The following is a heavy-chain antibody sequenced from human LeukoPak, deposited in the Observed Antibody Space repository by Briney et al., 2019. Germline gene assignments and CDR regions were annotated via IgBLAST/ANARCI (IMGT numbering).Heavy chain of an antibody. CDR2: IYYSGST. CDR3: AREGLRFLEYDGWFDP. Sequence: SETLSLTCTVSGGSISSGDYYWSWIRQPPGKGLEWIGYIYYSGSTYYNPSLKSRVTISVDTSKNQFSLKLSSVTAADTAVYYCAREGLRFLEYDGWFDPWGQGTLVTVSS. CDR1: GGSISSGDYY. J-gene: IGHJ5*02. V-gene: IGHV4-30-4*01. D-gene: IGHD3-3*01.